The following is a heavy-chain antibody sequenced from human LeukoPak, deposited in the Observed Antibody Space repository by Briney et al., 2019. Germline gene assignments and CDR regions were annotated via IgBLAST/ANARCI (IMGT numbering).Heavy chain of an antibody. CDR3: AKDIIV. V-gene: IGHV3-30*18. D-gene: IGHD3-10*01. J-gene: IGHJ4*02. Sequence: GGTLRLSCAASGFTFSSYGTSWVRQAPGKGLEWVAVISYDGNNKYYADSVKGRFTISRDNSKNTVYLQMNTLRDDDTAMYYCAKDIIVWGQGTLVTVSS. CDR1: GFTFSSYG. CDR2: ISYDGNNK.